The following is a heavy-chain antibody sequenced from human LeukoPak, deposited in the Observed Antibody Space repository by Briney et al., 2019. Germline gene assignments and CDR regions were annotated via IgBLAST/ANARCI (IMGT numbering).Heavy chain of an antibody. CDR3: AREGIVVVPAAIIRLYAFDI. V-gene: IGHV4-59*01. Sequence: SETLSLTCTVSGGSISSYYWSWIRQPPGKGLEWIGYIYYSGGTNYNPSLKSRVTISVDTSKNQFSLKLSSVTAADTAVYYCAREGIVVVPAAIIRLYAFDIWGQGTMVTVSS. CDR2: IYYSGGT. D-gene: IGHD2-2*01. J-gene: IGHJ3*02. CDR1: GGSISSYY.